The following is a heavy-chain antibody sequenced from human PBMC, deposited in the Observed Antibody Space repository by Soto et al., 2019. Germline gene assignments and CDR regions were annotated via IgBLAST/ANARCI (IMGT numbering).Heavy chain of an antibody. J-gene: IGHJ4*02. Sequence: ESGGGLVKPGGSLRLSCAASGFTFSNAWMNWVRQAPGKGLEWVGRIKRQTDGGTADYAAPVKGRFTISRDDSKNTLYLQMNSLKTEDTAVYYCTTPGSGSYFTLLDYWGQGTLVTVSS. V-gene: IGHV3-15*07. CDR3: TTPGSGSYFTLLDY. D-gene: IGHD3-10*01. CDR2: IKRQTDGGTA. CDR1: GFTFSNAW.